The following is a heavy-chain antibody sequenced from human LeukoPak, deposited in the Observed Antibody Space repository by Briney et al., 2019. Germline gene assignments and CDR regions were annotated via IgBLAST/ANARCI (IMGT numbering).Heavy chain of an antibody. V-gene: IGHV1-69*05. CDR1: GGTFSSYA. D-gene: IGHD3-9*01. CDR3: ARGPYYDILTGYLSPYWYFDL. J-gene: IGHJ2*01. CDR2: IIPIFGTA. Sequence: GASVKVSCKASGGTFSSYAISWVRQAPGQGLEWMGGIIPIFGTANYAQKLQGRVTMTTDTSTSTAYMELRSLRSDDTAVYYCARGPYYDILTGYLSPYWYFDLWGRGTLVTVSS.